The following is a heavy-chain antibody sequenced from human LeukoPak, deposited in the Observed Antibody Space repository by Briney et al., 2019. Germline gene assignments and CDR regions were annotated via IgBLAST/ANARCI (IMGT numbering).Heavy chain of an antibody. J-gene: IGHJ4*02. D-gene: IGHD3-22*01. CDR2: ISGSGGST. CDR3: AKGSITMIVVASPAFDY. CDR1: GFTFSSYA. V-gene: IGHV3-23*01. Sequence: GGSLRLSCAASGFTFSSYAMSWVRQAPGKGLEWVSAISGSGGSTYYADSVKGRFTISRDNSKNTLYLQMNSLRAEDTAVYYCAKGSITMIVVASPAFDYWGQGTLVTVSS.